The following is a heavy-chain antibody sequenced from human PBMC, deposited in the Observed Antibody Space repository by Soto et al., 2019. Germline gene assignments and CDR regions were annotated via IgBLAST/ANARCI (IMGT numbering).Heavy chain of an antibody. CDR1: GGSFSGYY. D-gene: IGHD6-13*01. CDR2: IIHSGST. V-gene: IGHV4-34*01. CDR3: ARGYDGAAGTWSWFVP. J-gene: IGHJ5*02. Sequence: SETLSLTCAVYGGSFSGYYWSWIRQPPGKGLEWIGEIIHSGSTNYNPSLKSRVTISVDTSKNQFSLKLSSVTAADTAVYYCARGYDGAAGTWSWFVPWGQGTLVTVSS.